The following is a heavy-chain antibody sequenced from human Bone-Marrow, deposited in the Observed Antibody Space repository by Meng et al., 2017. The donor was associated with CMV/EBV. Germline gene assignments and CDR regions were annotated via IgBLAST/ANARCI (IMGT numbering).Heavy chain of an antibody. Sequence: SETLSLTCAVYGGSFSGYYWSWIRQPPGKGLEWIGEINHSGSTNYNPSLKSRVTISVDTSKNQFSLKLSSVTAADTAVYYCARAKISSIAARKGWFDPRGQGTLVTVSS. CDR3: ARAKISSIAARKGWFDP. V-gene: IGHV4-34*01. CDR2: INHSGST. D-gene: IGHD6-6*01. CDR1: GGSFSGYY. J-gene: IGHJ5*02.